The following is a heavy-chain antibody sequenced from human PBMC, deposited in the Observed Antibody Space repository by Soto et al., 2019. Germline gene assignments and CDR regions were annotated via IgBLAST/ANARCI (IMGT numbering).Heavy chain of an antibody. D-gene: IGHD3-22*01. J-gene: IGHJ6*02. CDR1: GGTFSSYA. CDR3: ARPLNSSGYYYYYYYGMDV. V-gene: IGHV1-69*13. CDR2: IIPIFGTA. Sequence: SVKVSCKASGGTFSSYAISWVRQAPGQGLEWMGGIIPIFGTANYAQKFQGRVTITADESTSTAYMELSSLRSEDTAVYYCARPLNSSGYYYYYYYGMDVWGQGTTVTVSS.